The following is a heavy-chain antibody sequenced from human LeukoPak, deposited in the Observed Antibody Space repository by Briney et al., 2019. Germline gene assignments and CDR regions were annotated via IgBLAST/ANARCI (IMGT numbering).Heavy chain of an antibody. J-gene: IGHJ3*02. D-gene: IGHD2-2*01. CDR1: GYTFTGYY. Sequence: GASVKVSCKASGYTFTGYYMHWVRQALGQGLEWMGWINPNSGGTNYAQKFQGRVTMTRDTSISTAYMELSRLRSDDTAVYYCARGAGVYCSSTSFSGGTNAFDIWGKGKMVTVSS. CDR3: ARGAGVYCSSTSFSGGTNAFDI. CDR2: INPNSGGT. V-gene: IGHV1-2*02.